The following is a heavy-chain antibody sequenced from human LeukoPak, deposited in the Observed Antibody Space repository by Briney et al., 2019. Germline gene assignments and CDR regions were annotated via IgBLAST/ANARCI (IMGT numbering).Heavy chain of an antibody. J-gene: IGHJ5*02. CDR1: GGTFSIYA. D-gene: IGHD2-2*01. CDR2: IIPIVVIA. Sequence: SLKVSCKTSGGTFSIYAISFVRQTPGQGLEWMGSIIPIVVIANYAQKFQGRVTITADKSTSTAYMELSSLRSEDTAVYYCARDDCSSTSCMFDPWGQGTLVTVSS. CDR3: ARDDCSSTSCMFDP. V-gene: IGHV1-69*04.